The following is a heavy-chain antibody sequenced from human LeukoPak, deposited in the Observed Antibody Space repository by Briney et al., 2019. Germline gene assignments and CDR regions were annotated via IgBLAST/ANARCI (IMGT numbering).Heavy chain of an antibody. Sequence: TSETLSLTCSVSGGSIRWSRAYWGWIRQSPGEGLEWIETIYYDGSTYYNPSLKSRVTISVDTSKNQFSLKLSSVTAADTAVYYCATGSLPHFDHWGQGTLVTVSS. CDR2: IYYDGST. CDR1: GGSIRWSRAY. V-gene: IGHV4-39*01. J-gene: IGHJ4*02. D-gene: IGHD3-16*02. CDR3: ATGSLPHFDH.